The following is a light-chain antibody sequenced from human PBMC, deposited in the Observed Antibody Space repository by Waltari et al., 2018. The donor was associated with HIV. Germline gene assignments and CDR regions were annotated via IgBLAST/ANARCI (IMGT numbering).Light chain of an antibody. J-gene: IGLJ1*01. CDR2: DVD. Sequence: QSALTQPRSVSGSPGQSVTISCTGSNNDIGSYSYVSWYPHHPGEAPTVIIYDVDQRPSGVPDRFSGSRSGNTASLTISGLQTEDESDYYCCSYAGTNIWVFGTGTKVTV. V-gene: IGLV2-11*01. CDR3: CSYAGTNIWV. CDR1: NNDIGSYSY.